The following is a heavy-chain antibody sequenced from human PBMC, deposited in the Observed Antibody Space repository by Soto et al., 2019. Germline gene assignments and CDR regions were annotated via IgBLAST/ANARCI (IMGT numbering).Heavy chain of an antibody. Sequence: GSLRLSCAASGFTFSSYSMNWVRQAPGKGLEWVSSISSSSSYIYYADSVKGRFTISRDNAKNTLYLQMNSLRSEDTAVYYCASNTDSSGYKLTWFDPWGQGTLVTVSS. CDR3: ASNTDSSGYKLTWFDP. CDR2: ISSSSSYI. D-gene: IGHD3-22*01. J-gene: IGHJ5*02. V-gene: IGHV3-21*04. CDR1: GFTFSSYS.